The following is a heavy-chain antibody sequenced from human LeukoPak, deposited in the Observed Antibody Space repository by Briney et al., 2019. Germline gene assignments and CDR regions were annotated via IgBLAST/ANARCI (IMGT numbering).Heavy chain of an antibody. J-gene: IGHJ5*02. D-gene: IGHD3-16*02. Sequence: SETLSLTCTVSGGSISDSIHSWVWIRQPPGKGLEWIGSIYSSGTTYYNPSLKTRATVFVDTSKNQFSLKLRSVTAVDTAVYYCARYRYDPNWFDPWGQGTLVTVSS. CDR3: ARYRYDPNWFDP. CDR1: GGSISDSIHS. V-gene: IGHV4-39*01. CDR2: IYSSGTT.